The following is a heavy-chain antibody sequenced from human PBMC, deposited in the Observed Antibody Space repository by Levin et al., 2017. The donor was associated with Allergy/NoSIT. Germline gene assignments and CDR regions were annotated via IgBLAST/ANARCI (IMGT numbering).Heavy chain of an antibody. CDR2: INPNSGGT. V-gene: IGHV1-2*04. J-gene: IGHJ4*02. Sequence: GESLKISCKASGYTFTGYYMHWVRQAPGQGLEWMGWINPNSGGTNYAQKFQGWVTMTRDTSISTAYMELSRLRSDDTAVYYCARDWGELEPAFDYWGQGTLVTVSS. D-gene: IGHD1-26*01. CDR3: ARDWGELEPAFDY. CDR1: GYTFTGYY.